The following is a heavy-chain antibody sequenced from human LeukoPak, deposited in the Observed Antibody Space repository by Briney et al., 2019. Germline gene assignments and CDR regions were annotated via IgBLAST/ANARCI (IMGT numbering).Heavy chain of an antibody. CDR3: ARDIGLELKNWFDP. V-gene: IGHV1-69*06. J-gene: IGHJ5*02. CDR2: IVPIFGTA. CDR1: GGTFSNYG. Sequence: SVKVSCKASGGTFSNYGINWVRQAPGQGLEWMGGIVPIFGTANYAQKFQGRVTITADKSASTAYMELSSLRSEETAVYYCARDIGLELKNWFDPWGQGTLVTVSS. D-gene: IGHD1-7*01.